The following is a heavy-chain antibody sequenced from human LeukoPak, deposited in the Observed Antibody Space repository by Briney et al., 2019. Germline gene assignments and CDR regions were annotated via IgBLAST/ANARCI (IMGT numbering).Heavy chain of an antibody. D-gene: IGHD3-22*01. CDR2: INPSGGST. CDR3: ARGGSSGYPIDY. J-gene: IGHJ4*02. CDR1: GYTFTIYY. Sequence: ASVTVSFKASGYTFTIYYMHWVRQAPGQGRGGVGIINPSGGSTSYTQKFHGRVTMAKDTSTSTVYMELSSLRSEDTAVYYCARGGSSGYPIDYWGQGTLVTVSS. V-gene: IGHV1-46*01.